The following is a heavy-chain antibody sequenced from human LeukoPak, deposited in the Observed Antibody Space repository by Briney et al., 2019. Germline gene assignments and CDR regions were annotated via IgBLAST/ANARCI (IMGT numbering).Heavy chain of an antibody. V-gene: IGHV1-2*02. D-gene: IGHD2-15*01. J-gene: IGHJ4*02. Sequence: ASVRVSCKASGYTFTGYYMHWVRQAPGQGLEWMGWINPNSGGTNYAQKFQGRVTMTTDTSTTTAHMELRSLRSDDTAVYYCARDCSVGTCSLDYWGRGTLVTVSS. CDR3: ARDCSVGTCSLDY. CDR1: GYTFTGYY. CDR2: INPNSGGT.